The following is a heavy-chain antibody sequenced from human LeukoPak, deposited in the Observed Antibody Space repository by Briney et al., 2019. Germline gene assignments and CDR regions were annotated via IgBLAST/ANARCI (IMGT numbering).Heavy chain of an antibody. J-gene: IGHJ3*02. Sequence: ASVKVSCKASRYTFTGYYMHWVPQAPGQGLEWMGRINPDSGGTNYAQKFQGRVTMTRDTSSNTAYMELSRLRSDDTAVYYCARGAVAGFGFDIWGQGTMVTVSA. D-gene: IGHD6-19*01. CDR1: RYTFTGYY. V-gene: IGHV1-2*06. CDR3: ARGAVAGFGFDI. CDR2: INPDSGGT.